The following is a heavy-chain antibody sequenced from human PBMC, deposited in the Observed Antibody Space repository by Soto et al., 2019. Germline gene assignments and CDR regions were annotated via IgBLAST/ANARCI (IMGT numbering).Heavy chain of an antibody. J-gene: IGHJ4*02. D-gene: IGHD2-15*01. V-gene: IGHV4-59*01. CDR1: GGSISSYY. CDR3: ARGYCSGGSCGLFDF. Sequence: KTSETLSLTCTVSGGSISSYYWSWIRQPPGKELEWIGYIYYSGSTNYNPSLKSRVTISVDTSKNQFSLKLSSVTAADTAVYYCARGYCSGGSCGLFDFWGQGTRVTVSS. CDR2: IYYSGST.